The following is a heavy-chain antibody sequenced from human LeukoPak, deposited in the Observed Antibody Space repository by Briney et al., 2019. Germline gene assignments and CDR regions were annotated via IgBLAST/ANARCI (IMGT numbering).Heavy chain of an antibody. Sequence: PGGSLRLSCAASGFTFINSYMSWVRQAPGKGLEWVSPIYSGGSTYDADSVTGRFTISRDNSRNTLYLQMNSLRVEDTAVYYCARTTIFAVVARYYYYGMDVWGQGTTVTVSS. CDR1: GFTFINSY. D-gene: IGHD3-3*01. CDR2: IYSGGST. J-gene: IGHJ6*02. CDR3: ARTTIFAVVARYYYYGMDV. V-gene: IGHV3-66*01.